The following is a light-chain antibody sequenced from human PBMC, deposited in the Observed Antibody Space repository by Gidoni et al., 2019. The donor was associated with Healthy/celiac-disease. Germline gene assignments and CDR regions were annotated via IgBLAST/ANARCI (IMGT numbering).Light chain of an antibody. CDR3: QQYKSYSRLT. Sequence: DRQMTQSPSTLSASVGDRVTITCRASQSISSWLAWYQQKPGKAPKLLIYDASSLESWVPSRFSGSGSGTEFTLTISSLQPDDFASYYCQQYKSYSRLTFXGXNKVEIK. CDR1: QSISSW. J-gene: IGKJ4*01. CDR2: DAS. V-gene: IGKV1-5*01.